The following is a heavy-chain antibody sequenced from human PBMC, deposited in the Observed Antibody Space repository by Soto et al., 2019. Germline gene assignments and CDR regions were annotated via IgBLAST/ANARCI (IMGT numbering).Heavy chain of an antibody. J-gene: IGHJ5*02. Sequence: GGSLRLSCAASGFPFGDHAMHWVRQAPGKGLEWVSAITGRGDTTYYADSVKGRFTVSRDNSKNTLFLQMMSLRAEDTAVYYCAKDLYVQPPSGWFDPWGQGTVVTVSS. CDR3: AKDLYVQPPSGWFDP. V-gene: IGHV3-23*01. CDR2: ITGRGDTT. D-gene: IGHD1-26*01. CDR1: GFPFGDHA.